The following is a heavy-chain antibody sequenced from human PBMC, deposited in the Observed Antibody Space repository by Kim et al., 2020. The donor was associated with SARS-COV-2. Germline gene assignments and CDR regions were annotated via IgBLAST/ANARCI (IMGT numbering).Heavy chain of an antibody. CDR1: GGSFSGYY. V-gene: IGHV4-34*01. CDR2: INHSGST. CDR3: ARRVVATRIQNWFDP. Sequence: SETLSLTCAVYGGSFSGYYWSWIRQPPGKGLEWIGEINHSGSTNYNPSLKSRVTISVDTSKNQFSLKLSSVTAADTAVYYCARRVVATRIQNWFDPWGQGTLVTVSS. D-gene: IGHD5-12*01. J-gene: IGHJ5*02.